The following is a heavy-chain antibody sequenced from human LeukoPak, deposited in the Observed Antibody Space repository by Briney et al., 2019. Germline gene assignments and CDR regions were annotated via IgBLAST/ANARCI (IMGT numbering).Heavy chain of an antibody. CDR1: GGSISSSSYY. D-gene: IGHD3-9*01. CDR3: ARAKGNYDILTGYYPHWYFDL. Sequence: SETLSLTCTVSGGSISSSSYYWGWIRQPPGKGLEWIGSIYYSGSTYYNPSLKSLVTISVDTSKNQFSLKLSSVTAADTAVYYCARAKGNYDILTGYYPHWYFDLWGRGTLVTVSS. V-gene: IGHV4-39*07. J-gene: IGHJ2*01. CDR2: IYYSGST.